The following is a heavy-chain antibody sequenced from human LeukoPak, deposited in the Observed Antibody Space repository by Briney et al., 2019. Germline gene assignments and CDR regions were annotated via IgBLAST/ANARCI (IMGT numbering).Heavy chain of an antibody. CDR3: ARDGSLGY. V-gene: IGHV1-2*02. CDR2: INSNSGAT. D-gene: IGHD5-12*01. CDR1: GYTFTDYY. J-gene: IGHJ4*02. Sequence: ASVKVSCKASGYTFTDYYIHWVRQAPGQGLEWMGWINSNSGATNYAQKFQGRVTMTRDTSISTAYMELTRLGSDDTAVYYCARDGSLGYWGQGTLVTASS.